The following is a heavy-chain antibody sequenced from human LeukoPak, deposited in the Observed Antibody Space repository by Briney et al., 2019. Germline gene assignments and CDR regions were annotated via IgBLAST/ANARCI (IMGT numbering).Heavy chain of an antibody. V-gene: IGHV3-66*01. J-gene: IGHJ4*02. CDR3: AKKESSSWSPYYFDY. CDR1: GFTVSTKY. D-gene: IGHD6-13*01. CDR2: IYSGGHVNST. Sequence: GGSLRLSCAASGFTVSTKYMSWVRQAPGKGLEWVSIIYSGGHVNSTYYAESVKGRFSISRDNSRNTLYLQMNSLRAEDTAVYYCAKKESSSWSPYYFDYWGQGTLVTVSS.